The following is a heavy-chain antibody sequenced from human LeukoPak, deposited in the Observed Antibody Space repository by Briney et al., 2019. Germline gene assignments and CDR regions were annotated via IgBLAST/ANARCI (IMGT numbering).Heavy chain of an antibody. CDR2: IIPIFGTA. D-gene: IGHD6-19*01. CDR3: ARVPVIAGAELNWFDP. J-gene: IGHJ5*02. Sequence: ASVKVSCKASGGTFSSYAISRVRQAPGQGLEWMGGIIPIFGTANYAQKFQGRVTITADESTSTAYMELSSLRSEDTAVYYCARVPVIAGAELNWFDPWGQGTLVTVSS. CDR1: GGTFSSYA. V-gene: IGHV1-69*13.